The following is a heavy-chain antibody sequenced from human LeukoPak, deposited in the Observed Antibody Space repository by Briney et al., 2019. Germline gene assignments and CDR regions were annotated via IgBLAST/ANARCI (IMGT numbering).Heavy chain of an antibody. CDR1: GITFSSYA. D-gene: IGHD2-2*01. CDR3: ARAMGRYCSSTNCYVDY. J-gene: IGHJ4*02. Sequence: GGSLRLSCAASGITFSSYAMHWVRQAPGKGLEWVAVISYDGSNKYYADSVKGRFTISRDNSKNTLYLQMDSLRAEDTAVYYCARAMGRYCSSTNCYVDYWGQGTLVTVSS. V-gene: IGHV3-30*04. CDR2: ISYDGSNK.